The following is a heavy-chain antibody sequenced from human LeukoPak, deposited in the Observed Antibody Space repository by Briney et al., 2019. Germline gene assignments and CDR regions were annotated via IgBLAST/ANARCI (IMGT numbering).Heavy chain of an antibody. J-gene: IGHJ4*02. CDR3: AKDQGVRELTFFDY. CDR1: GFTFSSYA. CDR2: ISGSGGST. D-gene: IGHD3-10*01. Sequence: GALRLSCAASGFTFSSYAMSWVRQAPGKGLEWVSAISGSGGSTYYADSVKGRFTISRDNSKNTLYLQMNSLRAEDTAVYYCAKDQGVRELTFFDYWGQGTLVTVSS. V-gene: IGHV3-23*01.